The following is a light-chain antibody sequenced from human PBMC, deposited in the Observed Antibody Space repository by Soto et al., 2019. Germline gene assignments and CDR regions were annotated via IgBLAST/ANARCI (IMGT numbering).Light chain of an antibody. V-gene: IGKV3-15*01. CDR3: LQYNDWPYT. Sequence: ETVMTQSPATLSVSPGERATLSCRASQSVSSKLVWYQQKPGQAPRLLIYGASTRATGIPARFSASGSGTEFTLTISSLQSEDFAIYYCLQYNDWPYTFGQGTKLEI. CDR1: QSVSSK. CDR2: GAS. J-gene: IGKJ2*01.